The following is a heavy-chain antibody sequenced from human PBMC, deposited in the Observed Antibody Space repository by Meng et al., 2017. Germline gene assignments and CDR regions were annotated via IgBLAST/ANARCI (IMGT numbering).Heavy chain of an antibody. CDR1: GFTFSSYE. D-gene: IGHD3-10*01. CDR2: ISSSGSTI. Sequence: GESLKISCAASGFTFSSYEMNWVRQAPGKGLEWVSYISSSGSTIYYADSVKGRFTISRDNAKNTLYLQMNSLRAEDTAVYYCARVKMVRGFYYGMDVWGQGTTVPVSS. J-gene: IGHJ6*02. CDR3: ARVKMVRGFYYGMDV. V-gene: IGHV3-48*03.